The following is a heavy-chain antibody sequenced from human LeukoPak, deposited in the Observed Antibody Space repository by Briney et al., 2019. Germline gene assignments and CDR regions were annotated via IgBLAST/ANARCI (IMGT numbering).Heavy chain of an antibody. CDR3: ARDIYSSSAEDSSSPSLFDY. D-gene: IGHD6-13*01. CDR2: ISSSSSYI. Sequence: GGSLRLSCAASGFTFSSYSMNWVRQAPGKGLEWVSSISSSSSYIYYADSVKGRFTISRDNAKNSLYLQMNSLRAEDTAVYYCARDIYSSSAEDSSSPSLFDYWGQGTLVTVSS. CDR1: GFTFSSYS. J-gene: IGHJ4*02. V-gene: IGHV3-21*01.